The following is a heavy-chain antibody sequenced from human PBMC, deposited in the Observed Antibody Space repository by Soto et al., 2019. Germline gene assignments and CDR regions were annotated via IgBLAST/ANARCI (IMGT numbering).Heavy chain of an antibody. CDR2: ISYDGSNK. J-gene: IGHJ4*02. CDR1: GFTFSSYA. D-gene: IGHD3-3*01. CDR3: ARGLRFLEWLVPPLQDY. V-gene: IGHV3-30-3*01. Sequence: SLRLSCAASGFTFSSYAMHWVRQAPGQGLEWVAIISYDGSNKYYADSVKGRFTISRDNSKNTLYLQMNSLRAEDTAMYYCARGLRFLEWLVPPLQDYWGQRSLVTVSS.